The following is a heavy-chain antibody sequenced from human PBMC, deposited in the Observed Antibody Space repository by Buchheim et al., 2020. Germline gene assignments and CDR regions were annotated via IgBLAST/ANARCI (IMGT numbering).Heavy chain of an antibody. D-gene: IGHD4-11*01. V-gene: IGHV3-30*18. CDR2: ISYDGSDK. Sequence: QVQLVESGGGVVQPGRSLRLSCAASGFSFSTYDMPWVRQAPGKGLEWVALISYDGSDKYYADYVKGRFPISRDNSKNTLSLQMNSLRAEDTAVYYCAKMYGNNYADDSMDVWGQGT. J-gene: IGHJ6*02. CDR1: GFSFSTYD. CDR3: AKMYGNNYADDSMDV.